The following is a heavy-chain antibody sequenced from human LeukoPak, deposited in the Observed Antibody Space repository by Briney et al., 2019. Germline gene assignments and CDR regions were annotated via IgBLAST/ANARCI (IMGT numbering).Heavy chain of an antibody. CDR3: ARYYDGSTYEDSFDI. V-gene: IGHV3-48*01. D-gene: IGHD3-22*01. CDR2: ISSDGKTM. Sequence: GGSLRLSCEASGFIFSDYGMNWVRQTAGKGLEWVSYISSDGKTMYYTDSVRGRFTISRDNSKNTLYLQMNSLRAEDTAVYYCARYYDGSTYEDSFDIWGPGTMVTVSS. J-gene: IGHJ3*02. CDR1: GFIFSDYG.